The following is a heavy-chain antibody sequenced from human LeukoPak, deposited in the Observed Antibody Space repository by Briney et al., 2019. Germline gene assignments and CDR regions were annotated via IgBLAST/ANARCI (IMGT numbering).Heavy chain of an antibody. D-gene: IGHD6-19*01. CDR3: ARGYIAVAGIDY. CDR1: GGPFSGYY. CDR2: ITHSGST. J-gene: IGHJ4*02. Sequence: SETLSLTCAVYGGPFSGYYWSWIRQPPGKGLEWIGEITHSGSTDYNPSLKSRVTISVEKSKNQFSLKLTSVTAADTAVYYCARGYIAVAGIDYWGQGTLVTVSS. V-gene: IGHV4-34*01.